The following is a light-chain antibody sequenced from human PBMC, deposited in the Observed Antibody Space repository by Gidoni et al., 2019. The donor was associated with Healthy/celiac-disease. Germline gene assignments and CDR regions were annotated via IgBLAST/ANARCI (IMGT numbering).Light chain of an antibody. CDR1: QGISSY. V-gene: IGKV1-9*01. J-gene: IGKJ2*01. CDR2: AAS. CDR3: QQLNSYPRT. Sequence: DIQLPQSPSFLSASVGDRVTITCRASQGISSYLAWYQQKPGKAPKLLSYAASTLQSGVPSRFSGSGSGTEFTLTISSLQPEDFATYYCQQLNSYPRTFGQGTKLEIK.